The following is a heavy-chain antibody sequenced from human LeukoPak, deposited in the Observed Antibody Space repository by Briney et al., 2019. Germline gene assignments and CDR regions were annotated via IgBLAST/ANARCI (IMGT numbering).Heavy chain of an antibody. Sequence: GESLRLSCAASGFTFNTYWMHWVRQAPGKGLVWVSRINSDGSSTNYADSVKGRFTISRDKAKNTLFLQMNSVRAEDTAVYYCARDYGYASDIWGQGTMVTVSS. CDR2: INSDGSST. V-gene: IGHV3-74*01. CDR3: ARDYGYASDI. D-gene: IGHD3-16*01. J-gene: IGHJ3*02. CDR1: GFTFNTYW.